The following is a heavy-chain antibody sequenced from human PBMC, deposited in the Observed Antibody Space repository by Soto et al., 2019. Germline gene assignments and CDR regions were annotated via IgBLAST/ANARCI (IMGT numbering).Heavy chain of an antibody. Sequence: SETLSLTCTVSGGSISSYYWSWIRQPPGKGLEWIGYIYYSVSTNYNPSLKSRVTISVDTSKNQFSLKLSSVTAADTAVYYCARDLGGSLDYWGQGTLVTVSS. V-gene: IGHV4-59*01. CDR2: IYYSVST. J-gene: IGHJ4*02. CDR3: ARDLGGSLDY. D-gene: IGHD2-15*01. CDR1: GGSISSYY.